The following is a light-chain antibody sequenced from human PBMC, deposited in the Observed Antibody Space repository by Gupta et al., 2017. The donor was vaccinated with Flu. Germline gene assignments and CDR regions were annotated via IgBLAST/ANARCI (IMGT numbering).Light chain of an antibody. CDR3: HQTFTTPHT. J-gene: IGKJ4*01. Sequence: DIQMTQSPSSLSASVGDRVTIICRASETISTYLNWYQWKPGEAPKLLIRGVSSLQRGVPSRFSGSGSGRDFTLTISSLYPDDFATYYGHQTFTTPHTFGGGTRVESK. CDR1: ETISTY. CDR2: GVS. V-gene: IGKV1-39*01.